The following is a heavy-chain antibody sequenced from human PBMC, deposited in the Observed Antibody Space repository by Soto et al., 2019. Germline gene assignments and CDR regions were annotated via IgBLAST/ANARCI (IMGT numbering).Heavy chain of an antibody. CDR3: TTEKTPIVATILRYFDY. Sequence: GGSLRLSCAASGFTFSNAWMSWVRQAPGKGLEWVGRIKSKTDGGTTDYAAPVKGRFTISRDDSKNTLYLQMNSLKTEDTAVYYCTTEKTPIVATILRYFDYWGQGTLVTVSS. CDR2: IKSKTDGGTT. J-gene: IGHJ4*02. V-gene: IGHV3-15*01. D-gene: IGHD5-12*01. CDR1: GFTFSNAW.